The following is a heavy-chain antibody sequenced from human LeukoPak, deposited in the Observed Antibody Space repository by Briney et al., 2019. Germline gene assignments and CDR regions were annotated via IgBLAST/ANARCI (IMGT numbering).Heavy chain of an antibody. V-gene: IGHV3-23*01. CDR1: GFTFSSYA. CDR3: AKDGVDSGSYSASIDY. D-gene: IGHD1-26*01. CDR2: ISGSGGST. J-gene: IGHJ4*02. Sequence: GGSLRLSCAASGFTFSSYAMSWVRQAPGKGLEWVSAISGSGGSTYYADSVKGRFTISRDNSKNTLYLQMNSLRAEDTAVYYCAKDGVDSGSYSASIDYWGQGTLVTVSS.